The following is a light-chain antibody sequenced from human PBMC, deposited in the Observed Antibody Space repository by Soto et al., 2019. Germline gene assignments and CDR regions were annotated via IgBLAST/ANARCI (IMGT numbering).Light chain of an antibody. V-gene: IGKV1-6*01. J-gene: IGKJ5*01. CDR1: RDIRNV. CDR2: GAS. Sequence: AIQLTQSPSSLSASVGDRVTISCRASRDIRNVLAWYQHAPGKDPKLLIYGASILHSGVPSRFRGSGSWRYWTLTISSLLPEDFETYYCLQDFNYPITVGQGTRLEIK. CDR3: LQDFNYPIT.